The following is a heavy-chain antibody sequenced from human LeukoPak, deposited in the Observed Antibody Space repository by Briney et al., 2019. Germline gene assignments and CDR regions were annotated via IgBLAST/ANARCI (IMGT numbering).Heavy chain of an antibody. CDR1: GGSISSYY. D-gene: IGHD1-26*01. J-gene: IGHJ4*02. CDR3: ARQGELAIDY. CDR2: IYNSGST. V-gene: IGHV4-59*08. Sequence: SETLSLTCTVSGGSISSYYWGWIRQPPGKGLEWIGSIYNSGSTNYNPSLRSRVTISQDTSTNQISLKLSSVTAADTAVYYCARQGELAIDYWGQGTLVTVSS.